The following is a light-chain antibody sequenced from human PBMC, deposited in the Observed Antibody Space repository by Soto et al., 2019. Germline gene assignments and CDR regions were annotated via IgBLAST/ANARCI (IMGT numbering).Light chain of an antibody. CDR1: QSISSW. V-gene: IGKV1-5*01. J-gene: IGKJ2*01. CDR3: QHYNSYPDT. Sequence: DIQMTQSPSTLSASVGDRVTITCRASQSISSWLAWYQQKPGKAPKLLIYDASSLESGVPSRFSGSGSGTEFTLTISSLQPDDFAPYYCQHYNSYPDTFGQGTKLEIK. CDR2: DAS.